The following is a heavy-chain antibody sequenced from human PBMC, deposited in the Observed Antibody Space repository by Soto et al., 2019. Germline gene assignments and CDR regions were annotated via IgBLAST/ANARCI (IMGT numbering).Heavy chain of an antibody. CDR2: ISSNGGST. CDR3: ARARLYCSSTSCPRYFDY. CDR1: GFTFSSYA. J-gene: IGHJ4*02. Sequence: GGSRRLSCAASGFTFSSYAMHWVRQAPGKGLEYVSAISSNGGSTYYANSVKGRFTISRDNSKNTLYLQMGSLRAEDMAVYYCARARLYCSSTSCPRYFDYWGQGTLVTVSS. D-gene: IGHD2-2*01. V-gene: IGHV3-64*01.